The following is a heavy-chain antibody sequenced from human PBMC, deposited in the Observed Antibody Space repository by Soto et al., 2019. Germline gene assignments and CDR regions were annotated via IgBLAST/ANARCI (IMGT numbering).Heavy chain of an antibody. CDR3: ARQGPYGMDV. J-gene: IGHJ6*02. V-gene: IGHV4-59*08. CDR1: YGSISSYY. Sequence: QVQLQESGPGLVKPSETLSLTCTVSYGSISSYYWSWIRQPPGKGLEWIGYIYYSGSTNYNPSLKSRVTISADTSKNPFSLKLSSVTAADTAVYYCARQGPYGMDVWGQGTTVTVSS. CDR2: IYYSGST.